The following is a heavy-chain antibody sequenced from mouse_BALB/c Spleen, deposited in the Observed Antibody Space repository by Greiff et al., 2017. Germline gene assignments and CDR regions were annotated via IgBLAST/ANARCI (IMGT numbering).Heavy chain of an antibody. CDR2: IYPGNSDT. D-gene: IGHD1-1*02. J-gene: IGHJ2*01. CDR3: TRGGSPLRYFGY. CDR1: GYTFTSYW. Sequence: EVQLQQSGTVLARPGASVKMSCKASGYTFTSYWMHWVKQRPGQGLEWIGAIYPGNSDTSYNQKFKGKAKLTAVTSTSTAYMELSSLTNEDSAVYYCTRGGSPLRYFGYWGQGTTLTVSS. V-gene: IGHV1-5*01.